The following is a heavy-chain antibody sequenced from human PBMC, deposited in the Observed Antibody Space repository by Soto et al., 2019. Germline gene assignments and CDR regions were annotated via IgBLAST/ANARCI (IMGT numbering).Heavy chain of an antibody. D-gene: IGHD3-10*01. V-gene: IGHV1-2*04. J-gene: IGHJ6*02. Sequence: ASVKVSCKASGYTFTGYYMHWVRQAPGQGLEWMGWINPNSGGTNYAQKFQGWVTMTRDTSISTAYMELSRLRSDDTAVYYCARERITMVRGEGSYYYGMDVWGQGTRVTVSS. CDR1: GYTFTGYY. CDR3: ARERITMVRGEGSYYYGMDV. CDR2: INPNSGGT.